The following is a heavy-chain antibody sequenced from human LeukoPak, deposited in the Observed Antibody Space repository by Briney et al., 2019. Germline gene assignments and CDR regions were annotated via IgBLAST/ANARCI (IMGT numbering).Heavy chain of an antibody. J-gene: IGHJ4*02. D-gene: IGHD3-9*01. CDR3: ARRIERTYYDILTGHSYYFDY. CDR2: INHSGST. V-gene: IGHV4-34*01. Sequence: SETLSLTCAVYGGSFSGYYWSWIRQPPGKGLEWIGEINHSGSTNYNPSLKSRVTISVDTSKNQFSLKLSSVTAADTAVYYCARRIERTYYDILTGHSYYFDYWGQGTLVTVSS. CDR1: GGSFSGYY.